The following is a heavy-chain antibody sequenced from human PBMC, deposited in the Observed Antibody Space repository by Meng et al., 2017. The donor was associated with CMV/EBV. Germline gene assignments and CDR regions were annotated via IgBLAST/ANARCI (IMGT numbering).Heavy chain of an antibody. CDR2: FDPEDGET. V-gene: IGHV1-24*01. Sequence: VKVSCKVSGYTLTELSMHWVRQAPGKGLEWMGGFDPEDGETIYAQKFQGRVTMTEDTSTDTAYMELSSLRSEDTAVYYCATAYYYDSSGSGDAFDIWGQGTMVTVSS. CDR1: GYTLTELS. J-gene: IGHJ3*02. D-gene: IGHD3-22*01. CDR3: ATAYYYDSSGSGDAFDI.